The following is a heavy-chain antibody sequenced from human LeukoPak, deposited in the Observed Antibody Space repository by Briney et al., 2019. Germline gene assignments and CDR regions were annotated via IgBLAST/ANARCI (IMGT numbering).Heavy chain of an antibody. CDR1: GFTFSDYH. J-gene: IGHJ4*02. V-gene: IGHV3-11*01. CDR3: TIGRDIAVAGPGGYFDH. D-gene: IGHD6-19*01. Sequence: GGSLRLACAASGFTFSDYHMNWIRQAPGKGLEWLSYLSPGGGTIYFADSVRGRFTISRDNAKNSLYLQMNSLTADDTAVYYCTIGRDIAVAGPGGYFDHWGQGILVTVSS. CDR2: LSPGGGTI.